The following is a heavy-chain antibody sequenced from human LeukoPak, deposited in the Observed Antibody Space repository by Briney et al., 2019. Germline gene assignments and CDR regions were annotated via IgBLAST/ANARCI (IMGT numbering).Heavy chain of an antibody. V-gene: IGHV1-69*13. CDR2: IIPIFGTA. CDR1: GGTFCSYA. Sequence: SVKVSCKASGGTFCSYAISWVRQAPGQGLEWMGGIIPIFGTANYAQKFQGRVTITADESTSTAYMELSSLRSEDTAVYYCARLGITGTTNDYWGQGTLVTVSS. J-gene: IGHJ4*02. CDR3: ARLGITGTTNDY. D-gene: IGHD1-7*01.